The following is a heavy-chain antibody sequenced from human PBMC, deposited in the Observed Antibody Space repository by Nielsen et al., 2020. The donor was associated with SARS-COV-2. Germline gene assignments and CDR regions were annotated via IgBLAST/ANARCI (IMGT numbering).Heavy chain of an antibody. Sequence: ASVKVSCKASGYTFTTYAMNWVRQAPGQGLEWMGRINPNSGGTNYAQKFQGRVTMTRDTSISTAYMELSRLRSDDTAVYYCARGYSSGWYNYWGQGTLVTVSS. CDR3: ARGYSSGWYNY. CDR2: INPNSGGT. CDR1: GYTFTTYA. J-gene: IGHJ4*02. V-gene: IGHV1-2*06. D-gene: IGHD6-19*01.